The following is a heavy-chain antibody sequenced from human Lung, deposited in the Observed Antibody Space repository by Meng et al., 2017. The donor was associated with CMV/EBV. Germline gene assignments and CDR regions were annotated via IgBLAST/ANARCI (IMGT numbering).Heavy chain of an antibody. CDR2: ISGNGGSP. D-gene: IGHD2-2*01. V-gene: IGHV3-23*01. J-gene: IGHJ4*02. Sequence: GGSLRPSCAAFKFTSSNYAMSWVRQAPGKWMEWVSVISGNGGSPYYADSVTGRSNINRDNSKNELYLQMNNLGAEHTALYYCARVIRRDQPYAYCSSTRCKPLDYWGQGXRVTVSS. CDR1: KFTSSNYA. CDR3: ARVIRRDQPYAYCSSTRCKPLDY.